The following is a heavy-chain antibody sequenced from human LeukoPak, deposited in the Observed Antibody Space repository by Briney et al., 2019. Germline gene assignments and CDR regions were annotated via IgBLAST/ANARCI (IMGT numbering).Heavy chain of an antibody. CDR1: GYTFTSYY. CDR3: ASEFPHRLELAYFDY. CDR2: INPSGGST. Sequence: ASVKVSCKASGYTFTSYYMHWVRQAPGQGPEWMGIINPSGGSTSYAQKFQGRVTITRDTSTSTVYMELSSLRSEDTAVYYCASEFPHRLELAYFDYWGQGTLVTVSS. J-gene: IGHJ4*02. D-gene: IGHD1-7*01. V-gene: IGHV1-46*01.